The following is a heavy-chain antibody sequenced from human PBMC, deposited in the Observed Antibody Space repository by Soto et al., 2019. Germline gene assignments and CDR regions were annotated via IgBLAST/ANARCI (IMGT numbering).Heavy chain of an antibody. CDR3: ARRSSGWFFDY. D-gene: IGHD6-19*01. V-gene: IGHV3-23*01. CDR1: GFTFSSYD. J-gene: IGHJ4*02. CDR2: MSGSGDST. Sequence: EVQLLESGGGLVQPGGSLRLSCAASGFTFSSYDMSWVRQAPGKGLEWVSVMSGSGDSTYYADSVKGRFTISRDNSKSTLYLQMNSLRAEDTAVYYCARRSSGWFFDYWGQGTLVTVSS.